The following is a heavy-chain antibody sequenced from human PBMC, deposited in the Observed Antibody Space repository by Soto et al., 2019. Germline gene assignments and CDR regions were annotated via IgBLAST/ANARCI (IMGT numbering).Heavy chain of an antibody. V-gene: IGHV1-2*04. Sequence: QVQLVQSGAEVKKPGASVKVSCKASGYTFTGYYMHWVRQAPGQGLEWMGWINPNSGGTNYAQKCQGWVTMTRDTAISTAYMELSRLRSDDTAVYYCARVGGGGDAPNGMDVWGQGTTVTVSS. CDR2: INPNSGGT. CDR1: GYTFTGYY. CDR3: ARVGGGGDAPNGMDV. J-gene: IGHJ6*02. D-gene: IGHD2-21*02.